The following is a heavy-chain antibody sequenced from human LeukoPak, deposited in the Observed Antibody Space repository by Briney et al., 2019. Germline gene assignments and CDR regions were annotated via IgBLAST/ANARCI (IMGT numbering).Heavy chain of an antibody. D-gene: IGHD3-3*01. Sequence: GGSLRLSCAASGFSFSNYWMSWVRQAPGKGLEWVANIKQDGSEKYYVDSVNGRFTVSRDNAKNSLYLQMNSLRAEDTAVYYCARENYDFWSAGIDYWGQGTLVTVSS. CDR2: IKQDGSEK. J-gene: IGHJ4*02. CDR1: GFSFSNYW. CDR3: ARENYDFWSAGIDY. V-gene: IGHV3-7*01.